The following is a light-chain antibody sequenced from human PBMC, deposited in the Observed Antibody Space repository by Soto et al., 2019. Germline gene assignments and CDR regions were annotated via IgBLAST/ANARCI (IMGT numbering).Light chain of an antibody. CDR3: QQYNSYPWT. Sequence: DIQMTQSPSTLSASVGDRVTITCRASQSISNRLAWYQQTPGKAPKLLIYDISSMESGVPARFSGCGSGTEFTLAISSLQPDDFATYYCQQYNSYPWTFGQGTKVDIK. J-gene: IGKJ1*01. V-gene: IGKV1-5*01. CDR2: DIS. CDR1: QSISNR.